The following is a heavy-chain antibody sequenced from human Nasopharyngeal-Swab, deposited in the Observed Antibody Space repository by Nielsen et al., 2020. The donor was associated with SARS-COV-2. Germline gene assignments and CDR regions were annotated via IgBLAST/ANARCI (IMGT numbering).Heavy chain of an antibody. CDR1: GFTFRNYW. J-gene: IGHJ4*02. Sequence: GGSLRLSCAASGFTFRNYWMHWVRQAPGKGLEWVSRSNEDGSITSYADSVKGRFALSRDNAKNTLYLQMNSLRAEDTAVYFCASDLSGRDDNWGQGTLVTVAA. CDR2: SNEDGSIT. CDR3: ASDLSGRDDN. V-gene: IGHV3-74*01. D-gene: IGHD6-19*01.